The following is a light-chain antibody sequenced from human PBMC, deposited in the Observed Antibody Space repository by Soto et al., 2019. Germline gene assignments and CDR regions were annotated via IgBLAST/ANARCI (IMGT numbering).Light chain of an antibody. J-gene: IGKJ1*01. V-gene: IGKV3-15*01. CDR1: PSLTIH. Sequence: VVTESRGTLSLTPGGGATLSCGASPSLTIHLAWYQQTPGQPPRLLIYGASTRATGIPVRFSGSASGTEFTPPIRSLQSEDFTVYYCQQYYKWPLTVGQGPQVDI. CDR2: GAS. CDR3: QQYYKWPLT.